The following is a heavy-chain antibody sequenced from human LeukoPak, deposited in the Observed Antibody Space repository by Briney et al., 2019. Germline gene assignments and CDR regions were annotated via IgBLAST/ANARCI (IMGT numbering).Heavy chain of an antibody. CDR2: ISAYNGNT. V-gene: IGHV1-18*01. CDR1: GYTFTSYG. J-gene: IGHJ4*02. CDR3: AREAPGIAAAGLFDY. D-gene: IGHD6-13*01. Sequence: ASVKVPCKASGYTFTSYGISWVRQAPGQGLEWMGWISAYNGNTNYAQKLQGRVTMTTDTSTSTAYMELRSLRSDDTAVYYCAREAPGIAAAGLFDYWGQGTLVTVSS.